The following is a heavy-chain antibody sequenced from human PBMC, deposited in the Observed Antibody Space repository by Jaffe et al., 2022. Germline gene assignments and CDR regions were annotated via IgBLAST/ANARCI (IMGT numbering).Heavy chain of an antibody. CDR2: MDYDGSNR. CDR1: GFVFSDFG. Sequence: QVQLVESGGGVVQPGGSLRLSCAASGFVFSDFGMHWVRQAPGKGPEWVAFMDYDGSNRSYADSVKGRFTISRDNSKNTLYLRMNSLRPEDTAVFYCARDGGDNGHYHHHWGQGTLVTVSS. V-gene: IGHV3-30*02. J-gene: IGHJ1*01. D-gene: IGHD4-17*01. CDR3: ARDGGDNGHYHHH.